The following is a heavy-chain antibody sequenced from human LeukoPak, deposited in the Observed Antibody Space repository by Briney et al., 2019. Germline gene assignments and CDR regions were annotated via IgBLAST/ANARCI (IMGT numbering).Heavy chain of an antibody. CDR2: ISSSGTTI. J-gene: IGHJ4*02. D-gene: IGHD2-2*01. CDR1: GFIFSSKS. CDR3: ARKYCSTTSCLFDN. Sequence: GGSLRLSCAASGFIFSSKSMNWVRQAPGKGLQWVSDISSSGTTIYYADSVKGRFTISRDNAKNSLYLQMNSLRAEDTAVYYCARKYCSTTSCLFDNWGQGTLVTVSS. V-gene: IGHV3-48*04.